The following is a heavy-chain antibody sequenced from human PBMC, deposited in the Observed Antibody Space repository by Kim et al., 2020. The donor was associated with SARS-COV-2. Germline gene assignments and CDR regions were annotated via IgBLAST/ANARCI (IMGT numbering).Heavy chain of an antibody. CDR3: VREATVTTRGRAKFDY. D-gene: IGHD4-17*01. CDR2: ISNSGSST. J-gene: IGHJ4*02. V-gene: IGHV3-48*03. CDR1: GFTFSNYE. Sequence: GGSLRLSCAASGFTFSNYEFNWVRQAPGKGLEWVSYISNSGSSTYYADSMKGRFIISRDNAKSSLYLHMNSLRADDTAVYYCVREATVTTRGRAKFDYWGRGTLVTVSS.